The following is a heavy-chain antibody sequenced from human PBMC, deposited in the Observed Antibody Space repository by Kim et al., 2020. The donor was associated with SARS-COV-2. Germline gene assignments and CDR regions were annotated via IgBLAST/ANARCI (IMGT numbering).Heavy chain of an antibody. J-gene: IGHJ4*02. D-gene: IGHD3-3*01. CDR2: IGGRGGGI. V-gene: IGHV3-23*01. CDR3: AREYNFGLHYDY. Sequence: GGSLRLSCVVSGLTFSNFAMSWVRQAPGKGLEWVSVIGGRGGGIRYADSVKGRFTISRDNSNNALYLQMNSLRVEDTAIYYCAREYNFGLHYDYWGRGSLVTFS. CDR1: GLTFSNFA.